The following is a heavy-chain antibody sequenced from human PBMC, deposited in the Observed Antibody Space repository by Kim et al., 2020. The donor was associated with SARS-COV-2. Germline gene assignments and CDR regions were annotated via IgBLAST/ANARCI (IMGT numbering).Heavy chain of an antibody. Sequence: ASVKVSCKASGYTFTGYYMHWVRQAPGQGLEWMGWINPNSGGTNYAQKFQGRVTMTRDTSISTAYMELSRLRSDDTAVYYCARSGFWSGYSFDYWGQGTLVTVSS. CDR1: GYTFTGYY. D-gene: IGHD3-3*01. CDR2: INPNSGGT. J-gene: IGHJ4*02. CDR3: ARSGFWSGYSFDY. V-gene: IGHV1-2*02.